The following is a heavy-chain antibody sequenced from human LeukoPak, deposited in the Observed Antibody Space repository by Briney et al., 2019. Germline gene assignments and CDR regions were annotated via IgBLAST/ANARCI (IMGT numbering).Heavy chain of an antibody. CDR3: ARDPNTYYYDSSGYLDY. D-gene: IGHD3-22*01. Sequence: SETPSLTCTVSGGSISSGGYYWSWIRQHPGEGLEWIAYIHYSGSTYYNPSLKSRVTISVDTSKNQFSLKLSSVTAADTAVYYCARDPNTYYYDSSGYLDYWGQGTLVTVSS. J-gene: IGHJ4*02. CDR2: IHYSGST. CDR1: GGSISSGGYY. V-gene: IGHV4-31*02.